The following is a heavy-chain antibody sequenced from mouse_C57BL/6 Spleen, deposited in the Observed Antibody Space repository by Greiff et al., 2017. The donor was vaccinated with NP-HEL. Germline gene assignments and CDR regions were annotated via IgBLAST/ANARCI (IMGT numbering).Heavy chain of an antibody. Sequence: VQLQQSGAELARPGASVKMSCKASGYTFTSYTMHWVKQRPGQGLEWIGYINPSSGYTKYNQKFKDKATLTADKSSSTAYMQLSSLKSEDSAVYSCSRRDWTLAMDYWGQGTSVTVSS. CDR2: INPSSGYT. V-gene: IGHV1-4*01. J-gene: IGHJ4*01. CDR3: SRRDWTLAMDY. CDR1: GYTFTSYT.